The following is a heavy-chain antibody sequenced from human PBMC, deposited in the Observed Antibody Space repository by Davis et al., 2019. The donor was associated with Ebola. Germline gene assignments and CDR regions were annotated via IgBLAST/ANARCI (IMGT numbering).Heavy chain of an antibody. V-gene: IGHV3-53*01. CDR1: GFTISSTY. CDR3: ARHYYGSGSYLRGAFDI. CDR2: LYSGGGT. J-gene: IGHJ3*02. Sequence: GESLKISCAASGFTISSTYMSWVRQAPGKGLEWVSALYSGGGTYYADSVKGRFTISRDSSRNTLYLQMNSLRGEDTAMYYCARHYYGSGSYLRGAFDIWGQGTLVTVSS. D-gene: IGHD3-10*01.